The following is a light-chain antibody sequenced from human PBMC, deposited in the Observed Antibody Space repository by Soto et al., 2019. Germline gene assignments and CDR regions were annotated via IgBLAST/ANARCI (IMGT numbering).Light chain of an antibody. CDR2: DVR. CDR3: SSYTSSSTVI. J-gene: IGLJ2*01. Sequence: QSVLTQPASVSGSPGQSITISCTGTSSYIGGYNYISWYQQLPGKAPKFIIYDVRNRPSGVFNRFSGSRSGNTASLTISGLQAEDEDDYYCSSYTSSSTVIFGGGTKLTVL. CDR1: SSYIGGYNY. V-gene: IGLV2-14*01.